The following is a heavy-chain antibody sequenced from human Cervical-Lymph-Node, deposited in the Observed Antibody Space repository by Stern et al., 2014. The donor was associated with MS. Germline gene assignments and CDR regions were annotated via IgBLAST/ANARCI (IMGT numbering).Heavy chain of an antibody. CDR3: ARGEISPYYYDGMDV. J-gene: IGHJ6*02. V-gene: IGHV1-18*01. Sequence: QVQLVQSGAEVKKPGASVKVSCKASGYTFSDYGITWVRQAPGQGLEWMGWINAFNDDTNYAHKFQGRVTMTTDTSTSTAYMEVRTLRSDDTAVYYCARGEISPYYYDGMDVWGQGTTVAVSS. CDR2: INAFNDDT. D-gene: IGHD2/OR15-2a*01. CDR1: GYTFSDYG.